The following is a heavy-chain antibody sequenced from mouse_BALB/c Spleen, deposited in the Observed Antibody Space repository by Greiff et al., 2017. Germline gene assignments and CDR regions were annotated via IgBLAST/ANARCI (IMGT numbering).Heavy chain of an antibody. V-gene: IGHV5-17*02. CDR3: AREGLGFDY. CDR1: GFTFSSFG. Sequence: EVQGVESGGGLVQPGGSRKLSCAASGFTFSSFGMHWVRQAPEKGLEWVAYISSGSSTIYYADTVKGRFTISRDNPKNTLFLQMTSLRSEDTAMYYCAREGLGFDYWGQGTTLTVSS. CDR2: ISSGSSTI. J-gene: IGHJ2*01. D-gene: IGHD4-1*01.